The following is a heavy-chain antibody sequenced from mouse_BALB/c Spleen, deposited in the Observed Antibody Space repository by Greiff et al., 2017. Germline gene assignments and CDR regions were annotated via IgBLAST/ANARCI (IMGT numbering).Heavy chain of an antibody. CDR1: GYTFTDYN. CDR2: INPNNGGT. D-gene: IGHD2-4*01. CDR3: ARSMIRGYAMDY. Sequence: VQLQQSGPELVKPGASVKIPCKASGYTFTDYNMDWVKQSHGKSLEWIGDINPNNGGTIYNQKFKGKATLTVDKSSSTAYMELRSLTSEDTAVYYCARSMIRGYAMDYWGQGTSVTVSS. V-gene: IGHV1-18*01. J-gene: IGHJ4*01.